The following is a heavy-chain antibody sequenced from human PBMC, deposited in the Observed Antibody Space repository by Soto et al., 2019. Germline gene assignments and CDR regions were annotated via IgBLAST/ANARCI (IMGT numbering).Heavy chain of an antibody. CDR1: GYTFTSYG. CDR2: ISAYNGNT. D-gene: IGHD2-15*01. Sequence: QVQLVQSGAEVKKPGASVKVSCKASGYTFTSYGISWVRQAPGQGLDWMGWISAYNGNTKYAQDLQGRVTMTTDTSASTAYMGLRSLRSDDTAMYYCARFSGGSYNTYYFYYGMDVWGQGTTVTVSS. J-gene: IGHJ6*02. V-gene: IGHV1-18*04. CDR3: ARFSGGSYNTYYFYYGMDV.